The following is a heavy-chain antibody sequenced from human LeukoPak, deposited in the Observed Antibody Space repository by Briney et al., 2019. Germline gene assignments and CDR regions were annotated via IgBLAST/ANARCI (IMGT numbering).Heavy chain of an antibody. CDR2: IYYSGST. Sequence: SETLSLTCTVSGGSITSYYWSWIRQPPGKGLEYIGYIYYSGSTNHNPSLKSRLTMSLDSSKNQFSLRLSSVTAADTAIYYCARVSPAVGAFDIRGRGTMVTVSS. J-gene: IGHJ3*02. CDR3: ARVSPAVGAFDI. V-gene: IGHV4-59*01. D-gene: IGHD6-13*01. CDR1: GGSITSYY.